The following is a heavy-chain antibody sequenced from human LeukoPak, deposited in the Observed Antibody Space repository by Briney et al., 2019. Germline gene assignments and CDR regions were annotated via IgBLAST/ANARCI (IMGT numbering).Heavy chain of an antibody. J-gene: IGHJ6*04. CDR1: GGSFSDYY. CDR3: ARGLRLPSRSAPAVPHV. Sequence: PSETLSLTCAVYGGSFSDYYWNWIRQPPGKGLEWIGEINHSGTTNYNPSLKSRVTTSVDTSKNQFSLRLSAVTAADTAVYHCARGLRLPSRSAPAVPHVWAKGTTVTVSA. V-gene: IGHV4-34*01. D-gene: IGHD2-2*01. CDR2: INHSGTT.